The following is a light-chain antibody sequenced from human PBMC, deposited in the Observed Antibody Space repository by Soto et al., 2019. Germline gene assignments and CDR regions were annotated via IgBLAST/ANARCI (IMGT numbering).Light chain of an antibody. CDR2: LGS. CDR1: QSLLHRNGYIY. CDR3: LQSIQSPRT. J-gene: IGKJ1*01. V-gene: IGKV2-28*01. Sequence: DIRMTQTPLSLPVIPGESASISCTSSQSLLHRNGYIYLDWYVQRTGQSPQLLIYLGSNRASGVPESFSVSGSGTEFTLRSSRVEADDGDGFYCLQSIQSPRTFGQWTKLEIK.